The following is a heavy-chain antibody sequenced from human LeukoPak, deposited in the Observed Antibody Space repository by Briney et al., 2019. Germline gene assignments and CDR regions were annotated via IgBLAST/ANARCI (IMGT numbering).Heavy chain of an antibody. D-gene: IGHD3-10*01. CDR2: INQDGSQK. CDR3: ARSNREFASGSGDY. J-gene: IGHJ4*02. V-gene: IGHV3-7*05. CDR1: GFPFSTHW. Sequence: PGGSLRLSCVGSGFPFSTHWMSWVRQAPGKGLEWVANINQDGSQKSCVDSVKGRFSISRDNAKNSLYLQMHSLRAEDTAVYYCARSNREFASGSGDYWGQGTLVTVSS.